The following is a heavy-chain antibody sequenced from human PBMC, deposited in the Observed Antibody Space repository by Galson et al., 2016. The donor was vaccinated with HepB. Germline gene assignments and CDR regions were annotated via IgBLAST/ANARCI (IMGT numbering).Heavy chain of an antibody. V-gene: IGHV3-74*01. D-gene: IGHD6-13*01. CDR3: ARRAMYSRSSTYYYGMDV. Sequence: SLRLSCAASGFTFSSYWMHWVRQVPGKGLVWVSRLNGDGGDTSYADSVKGRFTISRDNAKNTLYLQMNSLRAEDTAVYYCARRAMYSRSSTYYYGMDVWGRGTAVIVSS. CDR1: GFTFSSYW. CDR2: LNGDGGDT. J-gene: IGHJ6*02.